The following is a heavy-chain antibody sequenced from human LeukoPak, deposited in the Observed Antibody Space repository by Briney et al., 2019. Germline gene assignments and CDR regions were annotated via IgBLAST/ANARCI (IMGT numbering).Heavy chain of an antibody. V-gene: IGHV1-24*01. CDR3: ARGTPLQDY. J-gene: IGHJ4*02. CDR1: GYTLTELS. D-gene: IGHD2-15*01. Sequence: ASVKVSCKVSGYTLTELSMHWVRQAPGKGLEWMGGFDPEDGETIYAQKFQGRVTMTRDTSISTAYMELSRLRSDDTAVYYCARGTPLQDYWGQGTLVTVSS. CDR2: FDPEDGET.